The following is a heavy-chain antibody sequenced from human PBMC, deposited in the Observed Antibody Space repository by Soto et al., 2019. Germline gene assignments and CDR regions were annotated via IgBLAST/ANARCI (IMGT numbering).Heavy chain of an antibody. CDR1: GGTFSSYA. Sequence: GASVKVSCKASGGTFSSYAISWVRQAPGQGFEWMGGIIPIFGTANYAQKFQGRVTITADESTSTAYMELSSLRSEDTAVYYCARSEYANTIVVVPAAISYYYGMDVWGQGTTVTVSS. CDR2: IIPIFGTA. D-gene: IGHD2-2*01. J-gene: IGHJ6*02. V-gene: IGHV1-69*13. CDR3: ARSEYANTIVVVPAAISYYYGMDV.